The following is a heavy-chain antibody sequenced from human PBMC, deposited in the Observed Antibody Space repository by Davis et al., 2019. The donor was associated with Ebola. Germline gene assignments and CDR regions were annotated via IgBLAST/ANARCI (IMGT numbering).Heavy chain of an antibody. CDR2: IWNHGNDW. D-gene: IGHD6-19*01. J-gene: IGHJ5*02. Sequence: GESLKISCAASGFTFSNAWMSWVRQAPGKGLEWVAGIWNHGNDWLYADSVRGRFAISRDNSKNTLYLQMNSLRVEDTAFYYCARDPDTSGYYSWFDPWGQGTLVTVSS. V-gene: IGHV3-33*08. CDR1: GFTFSNAW. CDR3: ARDPDTSGYYSWFDP.